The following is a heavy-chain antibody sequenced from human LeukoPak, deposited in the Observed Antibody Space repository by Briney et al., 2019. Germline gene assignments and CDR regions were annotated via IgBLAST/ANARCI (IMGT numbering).Heavy chain of an antibody. J-gene: IGHJ4*02. CDR3: ARGRLGDY. CDR1: GFTFSDYW. Sequence: GGSLRLSCAASGFTFSDYWMSWVRQVPGKGLEWVANIKQDGSEKYYVDSVKGRFTISRDNAKNSLYLQMNSLRAEDTAVYYCARGRLGDYWARERWSPSPQ. CDR2: IKQDGSEK. V-gene: IGHV3-7*01.